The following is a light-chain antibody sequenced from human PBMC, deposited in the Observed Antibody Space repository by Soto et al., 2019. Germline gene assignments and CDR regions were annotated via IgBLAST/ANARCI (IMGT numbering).Light chain of an antibody. Sequence: EIVLTQSPATLSLSPGESATLSCRASRSVSNYLAWYQQKPGQAPRLLIYDASSRPTDIPARFSGSGSGTDFTLTISSLEHEDFALYYCQQRSNWPITFGQGTRLEIK. CDR2: DAS. J-gene: IGKJ5*01. V-gene: IGKV3-11*01. CDR1: RSVSNY. CDR3: QQRSNWPIT.